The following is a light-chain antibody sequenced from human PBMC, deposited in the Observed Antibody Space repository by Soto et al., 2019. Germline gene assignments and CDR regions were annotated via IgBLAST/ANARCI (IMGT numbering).Light chain of an antibody. CDR3: QHYNSYSEA. J-gene: IGKJ1*01. V-gene: IGKV1-5*03. Sequence: DIQMSQSPSTLSGSVGDRVTITCRASQTISSWLAWYQQKPGKAPKLLIYQASTLQSGVPSRFSGSGSGTEFTLTISSLQPDDFASYYCQHYNSYSEAFGQGTKVDIK. CDR2: QAS. CDR1: QTISSW.